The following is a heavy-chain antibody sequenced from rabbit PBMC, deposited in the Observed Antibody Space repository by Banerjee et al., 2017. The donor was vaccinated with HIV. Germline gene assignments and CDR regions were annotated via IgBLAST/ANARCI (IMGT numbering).Heavy chain of an antibody. V-gene: IGHV1S45*01. D-gene: IGHD4-1*01. CDR2: INTSSGNT. CDR3: MRYGTGWGDNL. Sequence: QEQLVESGGGLVKPEGSLTLTCTASGFSFSNKCVMCWVRQVPGKGLEWIACINTSSGNTVYASWAKGPFTISKTSSTTVTLQMTSLTAADTATYFCMRYGTGWGDNLWGQGTLVTVS. J-gene: IGHJ3*01. CDR1: GFSFSNKCV.